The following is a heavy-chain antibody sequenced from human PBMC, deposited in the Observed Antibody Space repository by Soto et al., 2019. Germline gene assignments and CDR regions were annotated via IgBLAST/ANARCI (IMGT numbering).Heavy chain of an antibody. D-gene: IGHD6-25*01. V-gene: IGHV4-39*01. J-gene: IGHJ1*01. Sequence: QLQLRESGPGLVKPSETLSLTCTVSGGSISSTTYYWDWVRQPPGKGLEWIGRSFYRGSTYYNPSLKSRVTISVDTSKNQFSLKLTSVTAADTAVYYCARRGSVLSPFQHWGQGTLVTVSS. CDR2: SFYRGST. CDR1: GGSISSTTYY. CDR3: ARRGSVLSPFQH.